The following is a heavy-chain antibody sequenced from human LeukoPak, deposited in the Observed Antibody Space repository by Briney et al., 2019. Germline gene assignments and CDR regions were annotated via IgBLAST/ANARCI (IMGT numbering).Heavy chain of an antibody. CDR2: ISSSSSTI. Sequence: GGSLRLSCAASGFTFSSYSMNWVRQAPGKGLEGVSYISSSSSTIYYADSVKGRFTISRDNAKNSLYLQMNSLRAEDTAVYYCARAGMGNDFDYWGQGTLVTVSS. J-gene: IGHJ4*02. CDR1: GFTFSSYS. V-gene: IGHV3-48*01. CDR3: ARAGMGNDFDY. D-gene: IGHD6-13*01.